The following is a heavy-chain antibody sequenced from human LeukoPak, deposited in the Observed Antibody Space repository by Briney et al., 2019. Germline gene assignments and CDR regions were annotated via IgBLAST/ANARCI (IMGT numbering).Heavy chain of an antibody. Sequence: GESLKISCKGSGYSFTNYWINWVRQMPGKGLEWMGIIYPGDSDTRYSPSFQGQVTMSADKSISTAYLQWSSLKASDTAMYYCATHSSGWYNNAFDIWGQGTMVTVSS. CDR1: GYSFTNYW. J-gene: IGHJ3*02. D-gene: IGHD6-19*01. V-gene: IGHV5-51*01. CDR2: IYPGDSDT. CDR3: ATHSSGWYNNAFDI.